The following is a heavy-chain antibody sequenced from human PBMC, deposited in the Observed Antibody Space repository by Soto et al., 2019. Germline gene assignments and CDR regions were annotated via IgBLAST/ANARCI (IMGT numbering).Heavy chain of an antibody. D-gene: IGHD4-17*01. J-gene: IGHJ6*02. CDR2: IIPIFGTA. CDR1: GGTFSSYA. V-gene: IGHV1-69*01. CDR3: ARDRYGDYDYYYYGMDV. Sequence: QVQLVQSGAEVKKPGSSVKVSCKASGGTFSSYAISWVRQAPGQGLEWMGGIIPIFGTANYALKFQGRVTITADESTSTAYMELSSLRSEDTAVYYCARDRYGDYDYYYYGMDVWGQGTTVTVSS.